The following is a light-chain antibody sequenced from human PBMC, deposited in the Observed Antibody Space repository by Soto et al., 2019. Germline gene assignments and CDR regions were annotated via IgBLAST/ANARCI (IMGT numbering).Light chain of an antibody. CDR3: QKYNSAPRT. CDR2: GAS. CDR1: RSLSSDY. Sequence: IVLMQSPGTLSLSPGERATLSCRASRSLSSDYLAWYQQKPGQAPRLLIYGASNRATGIPDRFSGSGSGTDFTLTINRLEPEDFATYYCQKYNSAPRTFGQGTKVDNK. J-gene: IGKJ1*01. V-gene: IGKV3-20*01.